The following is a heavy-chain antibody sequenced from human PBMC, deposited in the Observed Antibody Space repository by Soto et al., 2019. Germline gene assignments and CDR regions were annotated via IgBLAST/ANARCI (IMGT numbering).Heavy chain of an antibody. CDR1: GFTFSSYS. D-gene: IGHD3-16*01. CDR3: AKDRRAGGNSAFYFDF. V-gene: IGHV3-23*01. CDR2: ISATGGGT. Sequence: PGGSLRLSCAASGFTFSSYSMNWVRQAPGKGLEWVSLISATGGGTYYADSVKGRFTISRDNSDNTLYLQVHSLRAEDTAVYYCAKDRRAGGNSAFYFDFWGQGAQVTVS. J-gene: IGHJ5*01.